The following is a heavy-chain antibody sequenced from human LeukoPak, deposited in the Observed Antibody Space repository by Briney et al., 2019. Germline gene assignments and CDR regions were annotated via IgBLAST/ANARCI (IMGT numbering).Heavy chain of an antibody. CDR3: ARAQNYYDSSGTNDAFDI. V-gene: IGHV1-18*01. J-gene: IGHJ3*02. Sequence: ASVKVSCKASGYTFTSYGINWVRQAPGQGLEWMGWISAYNGDTNYAQKLQGKVTMTTDTSTSTAYMELRSLRSDDTAVYYCARAQNYYDSSGTNDAFDIWGQGTMVTVSS. CDR2: ISAYNGDT. D-gene: IGHD3-22*01. CDR1: GYTFTSYG.